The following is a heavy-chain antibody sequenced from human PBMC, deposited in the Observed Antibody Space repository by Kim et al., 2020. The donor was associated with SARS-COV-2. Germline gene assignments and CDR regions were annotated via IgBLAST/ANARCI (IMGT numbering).Heavy chain of an antibody. D-gene: IGHD6-19*01. CDR3: TRDRDLGIVVAGTFDY. V-gene: IGHV6-1*01. Sequence: SVKSRITINADTSKNQFSLQLNSVTPDDTAVYYCTRDRDLGIVVAGTFDYWGQGTLVTVSS. J-gene: IGHJ4*02.